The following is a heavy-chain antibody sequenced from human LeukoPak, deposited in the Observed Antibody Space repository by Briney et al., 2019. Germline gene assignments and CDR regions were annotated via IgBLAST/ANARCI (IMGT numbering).Heavy chain of an antibody. V-gene: IGHV4-38-2*01. D-gene: IGHD3-3*01. CDR2: IYHSGST. CDR3: ARHSRSSIFGVVMGVSY. CDR1: GYSISSGYY. J-gene: IGHJ4*02. Sequence: SETLSLTCAVSGYSISSGYYWGWIRQPPGKGLEWIGSIYHSGSTYYNPSLKSRVTISVDTSKNQFSLKLSSVTAADTAVYYCARHSRSSIFGVVMGVSYWGQGTLVTVSS.